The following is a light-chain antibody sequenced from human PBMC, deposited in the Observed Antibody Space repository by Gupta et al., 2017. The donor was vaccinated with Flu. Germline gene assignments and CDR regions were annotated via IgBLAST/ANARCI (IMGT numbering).Light chain of an antibody. CDR2: KDS. CDR3: QSADSSGTYLYV. Sequence: SYELTQPPSVSVSSGQTARITCSGDALPKQYAYWYQQKPGQAPVLVICKDSERPSGIPERFSGSSSGTTVTLTISGVQAEDEADYYFQSADSSGTYLYVFGTGTKVTVL. V-gene: IGLV3-25*02. J-gene: IGLJ1*01. CDR1: ALPKQY.